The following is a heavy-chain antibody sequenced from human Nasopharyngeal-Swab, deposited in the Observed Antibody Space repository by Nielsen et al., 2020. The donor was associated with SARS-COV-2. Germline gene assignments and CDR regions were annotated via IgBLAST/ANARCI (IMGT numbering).Heavy chain of an antibody. Sequence: SDTLSLTCTVSGGSISSYYWSWIRQPPGKGLEWIGYIYYSGSTNYNPSLKSRVTISVDTSKNQFSLKLSSVTAADTAVYYCASTGRPGYSSAGVLDYWGQGTLVTVSS. J-gene: IGHJ4*02. D-gene: IGHD6-25*01. CDR1: GGSISSYY. CDR2: IYYSGST. CDR3: ASTGRPGYSSAGVLDY. V-gene: IGHV4-59*07.